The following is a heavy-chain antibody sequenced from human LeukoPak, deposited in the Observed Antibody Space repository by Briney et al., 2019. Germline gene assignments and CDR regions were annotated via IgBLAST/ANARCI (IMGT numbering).Heavy chain of an antibody. J-gene: IGHJ4*02. CDR1: GGSVTSTNW. V-gene: IGHV4-31*11. Sequence: SETLSLTCDVSGGSVTSTNWWSWVRQHPGKGLEWIGYIYYSGSTYYNSSLKSRVTISVNTSKKQFSLKLSSVTAADTAVYYCARGEGEWLFPFDYWGQGTLVTVSS. CDR2: IYYSGST. D-gene: IGHD3-3*01. CDR3: ARGEGEWLFPFDY.